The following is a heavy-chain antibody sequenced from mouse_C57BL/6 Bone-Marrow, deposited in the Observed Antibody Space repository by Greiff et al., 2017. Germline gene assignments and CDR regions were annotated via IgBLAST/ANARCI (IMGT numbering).Heavy chain of an antibody. CDR1: GYTFTDYY. CDR2: INPNNGGT. V-gene: IGHV1-26*01. Sequence: VQLQQSGPELVKPGASVKISCKASGYTFTDYYMNWVKQSHGKSLEWIGDINPNNGGTSYNQKFKGKATLTVDKSSSTAYMELRSMTSEDSAVYYCARREGFYDYDRYFDVWGTGTTVTVSS. D-gene: IGHD2-4*01. J-gene: IGHJ1*03. CDR3: ARREGFYDYDRYFDV.